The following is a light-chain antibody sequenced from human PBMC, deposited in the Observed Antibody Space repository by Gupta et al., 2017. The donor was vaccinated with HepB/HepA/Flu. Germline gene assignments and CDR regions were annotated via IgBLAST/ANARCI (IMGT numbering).Light chain of an antibody. CDR1: RSDIGGYNY. CDR3: SSDTGSATVV. V-gene: IGLV2-14*03. J-gene: IGLJ2*01. CDR2: DVN. Sequence: QSALTQPASVSGSPGQSITISCSGTRSDIGGYNYVSWYQQHPGKAPKLIIFDVNKRPAGVSSRFSGSKSGNTASLTISGRQAEDESNFYCSSDTGSATVVFGGGTKLTVL.